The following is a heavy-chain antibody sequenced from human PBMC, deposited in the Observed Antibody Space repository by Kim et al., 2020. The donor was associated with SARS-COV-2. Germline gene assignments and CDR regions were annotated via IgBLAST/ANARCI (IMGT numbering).Heavy chain of an antibody. J-gene: IGHJ5*02. CDR1: GGSISSYY. V-gene: IGHV4-59*08. Sequence: SETLSLTCTVSGGSISSYYWSWIRQPPGKGLEWIGYIYYSGSTNYNPSLKSRVTISVDTSKNQFSLKLSSVTAADTAVYYCAWATYYDILTGQNWFDPWGQGTLVTVSS. CDR2: IYYSGST. D-gene: IGHD3-9*01. CDR3: AWATYYDILTGQNWFDP.